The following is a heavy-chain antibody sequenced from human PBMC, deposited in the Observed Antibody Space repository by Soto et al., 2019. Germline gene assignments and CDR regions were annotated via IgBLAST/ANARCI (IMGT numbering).Heavy chain of an antibody. V-gene: IGHV5-51*03. Sequence: EVQLVQSGAEVKKPGESLKISCKGAGYSFTSYWIGWVRQKPGKGLEWMGIIYPGDSDTRYSPSFQGQVTISADKSISTAYLQWSSLKASDTAMYYCARRDVRYFDWLTHLRERAAFDIWGQGTMVTVSS. CDR1: GYSFTSYW. CDR2: IYPGDSDT. D-gene: IGHD3-9*01. CDR3: ARRDVRYFDWLTHLRERAAFDI. J-gene: IGHJ3*02.